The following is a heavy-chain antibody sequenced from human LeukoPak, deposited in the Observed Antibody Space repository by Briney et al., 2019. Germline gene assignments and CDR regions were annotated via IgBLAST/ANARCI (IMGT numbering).Heavy chain of an antibody. CDR3: AREFTIFGVVIPKTFDP. J-gene: IGHJ5*02. V-gene: IGHV1-2*02. D-gene: IGHD3-3*01. CDR1: GYTFTRYY. Sequence: GASVKVSCTASGYTFTRYYMHWVRQARGQGPEWMGWINPNSGGTKYAQKFQGRVTMTRDTSISTAYMELSRLRSDDTAVYYCAREFTIFGVVIPKTFDPWGQGTLVTVSS. CDR2: INPNSGGT.